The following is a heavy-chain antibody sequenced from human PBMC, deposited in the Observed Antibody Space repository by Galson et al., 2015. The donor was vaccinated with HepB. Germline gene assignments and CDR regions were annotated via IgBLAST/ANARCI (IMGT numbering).Heavy chain of an antibody. D-gene: IGHD3-22*01. CDR1: GFTFSAYW. CDR3: ARDRGYYDSSGHYAGCWFDP. V-gene: IGHV3-74*01. CDR2: INGDGSNT. Sequence: SLRLSCAASGFTFSAYWMHWVRQAPGKGLVWVSRINGDGSNTNYADSVKGRVTVSRDNAKSTLYLQMNSLTAEDTAVYYCARDRGYYDSSGHYAGCWFDPWGQGTLVTVSS. J-gene: IGHJ5*02.